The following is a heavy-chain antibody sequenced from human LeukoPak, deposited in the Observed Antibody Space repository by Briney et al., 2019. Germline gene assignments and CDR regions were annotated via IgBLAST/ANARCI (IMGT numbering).Heavy chain of an antibody. CDR3: ARDSALLYGSGGFPLDY. CDR1: GFTFSSYA. V-gene: IGHV3-30-3*01. D-gene: IGHD3-10*01. CDR2: ISYDGSNK. J-gene: IGHJ4*02. Sequence: GGSLRLSCAASGFTFSSYAMHWVRQAPGKGLEWVAVISYDGSNKYYADSVKGRFTISRDNSKNTLYLQMNTLRAEDTAVYYCARDSALLYGSGGFPLDYWGQGTLVTVSS.